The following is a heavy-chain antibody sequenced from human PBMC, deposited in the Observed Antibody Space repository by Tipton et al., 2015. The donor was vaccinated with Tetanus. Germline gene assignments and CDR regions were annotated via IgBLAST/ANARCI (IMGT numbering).Heavy chain of an antibody. D-gene: IGHD3-16*01. CDR2: IKSQIDGGAI. CDR3: TTSGPGASGGDH. V-gene: IGHV3-15*01. J-gene: IGHJ4*02. Sequence: SLRLSCAGSGFTFSEFTFSNAWLSWVRQAPGKGLEWIGRIKSQIDGGAIDYAAPMKDRFTLSRDDLKNTVFLHMNNLRTEDTAIYYCTTSGPGASGGDHWGQGTLVTVSA. CDR1: GFTFSEFTFSNAW.